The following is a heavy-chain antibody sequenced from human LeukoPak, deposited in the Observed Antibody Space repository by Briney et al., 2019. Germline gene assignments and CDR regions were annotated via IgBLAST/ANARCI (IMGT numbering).Heavy chain of an antibody. CDR3: ARGRGMDV. CDR1: GGSISSSYYY. Sequence: SETLSLTCTVSGGSISSSYYYWGWIRQPPGKGLEWIGEINHSGSTNYNPSLKSRVTISVDTSKNQFSLKLSSVTAADTAVYYCARGRGMDVWGQGTTVTVSS. CDR2: INHSGST. V-gene: IGHV4-39*07. J-gene: IGHJ6*02.